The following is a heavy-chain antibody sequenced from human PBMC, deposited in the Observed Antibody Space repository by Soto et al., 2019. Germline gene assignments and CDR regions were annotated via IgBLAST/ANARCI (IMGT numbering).Heavy chain of an antibody. CDR3: ARVVVVIPPGYYYAMDV. V-gene: IGHV3-48*02. D-gene: IGHD3-22*01. J-gene: IGHJ6*02. Sequence: GGSLRLSCAASGFTFSSFHMIWVRQAPGRGMEWVAYITSSSDTIYYSDSVKGRFTISRDNGKNSLFLQMNSLRDEDTAVYYCARVVVVIPPGYYYAMDVWGQGTTVTVSS. CDR1: GFTFSSFH. CDR2: ITSSSDTI.